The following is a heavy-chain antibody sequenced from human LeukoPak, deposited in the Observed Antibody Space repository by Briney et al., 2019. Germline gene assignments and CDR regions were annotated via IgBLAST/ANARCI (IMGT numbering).Heavy chain of an antibody. J-gene: IGHJ4*02. CDR1: GFTFNNGW. Sequence: GGSLRLSCVVSGFTFNNGWMNWVRQAPGKGLEWVSYISSSGSTIYYADSVKGRFTMYRDNAKNSLYLQMNSLRAEDTAVYYCARETDSTLFDYWGQGTLVTVSS. CDR3: ARETDSTLFDY. V-gene: IGHV3-48*04. D-gene: IGHD2-2*01. CDR2: ISSSGSTI.